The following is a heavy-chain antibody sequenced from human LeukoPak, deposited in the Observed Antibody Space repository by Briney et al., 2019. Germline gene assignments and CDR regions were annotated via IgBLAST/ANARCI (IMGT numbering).Heavy chain of an antibody. D-gene: IGHD3-3*01. J-gene: IGHJ6*03. Sequence: PGGSLRLSCAASGFTFSGYWMHWVRQVPEKGLVLVSRIDNGGSGTTYADSVKGRFTVSRDNAKNTLYLLMNSLRAEDTAIYYCARGGGWDTIFRVVQYMDVWGKGTTVTVSS. CDR3: ARGGGWDTIFRVVQYMDV. V-gene: IGHV3-74*01. CDR1: GFTFSGYW. CDR2: IDNGGSGT.